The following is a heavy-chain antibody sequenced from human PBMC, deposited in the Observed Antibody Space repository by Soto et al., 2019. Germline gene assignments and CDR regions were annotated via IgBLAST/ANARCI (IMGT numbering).Heavy chain of an antibody. D-gene: IGHD4-17*01. CDR3: TTISLTTVVNIETDY. V-gene: IGHV3-15*07. CDR1: GFTFSNAW. J-gene: IGHJ4*02. CDR2: IKSKTDGGTT. Sequence: GSLRLSCAASGFTFSNAWMNWVRQAPGKGLEWVGRIKSKTDGGTTDYAAPVKGRFTISRDDSKNTLYLQMNSLKTEDTAVYYCTTISLTTVVNIETDYWGQGTLVTVSS.